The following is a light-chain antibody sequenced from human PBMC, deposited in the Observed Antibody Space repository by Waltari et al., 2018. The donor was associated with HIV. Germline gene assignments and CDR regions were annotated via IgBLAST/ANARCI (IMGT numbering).Light chain of an antibody. J-gene: IGKJ1*01. V-gene: IGKV1-39*01. CDR2: STS. CDR3: QQSYSLPAT. CDR1: QPITTY. Sequence: DIQMTQSPSSLSASVGDRVTITCRASQPITTYLNWYQQKPGKAPKVLIYSTSSLQAGVPSRFSGSGSGTDFTLTISSLHPEDFATYYCQQSYSLPATFGQGTKVE.